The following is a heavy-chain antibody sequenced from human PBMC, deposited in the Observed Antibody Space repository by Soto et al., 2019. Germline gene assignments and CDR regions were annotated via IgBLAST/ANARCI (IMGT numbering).Heavy chain of an antibody. CDR1: GYTFNNYG. D-gene: IGHD3-16*01. V-gene: IGHV1-18*01. CDR3: ASASGGGVASRSY. Sequence: ASVKVSCKASGYTFNNYGISWMRQVPGQGLEWMGWVSGSNGKTNYTQKFQDRITMTTDTSTDTAYLELRSLRSDDTAVYYCASASGGGVASRSYWGKGTLVTVS. J-gene: IGHJ4*02. CDR2: VSGSNGKT.